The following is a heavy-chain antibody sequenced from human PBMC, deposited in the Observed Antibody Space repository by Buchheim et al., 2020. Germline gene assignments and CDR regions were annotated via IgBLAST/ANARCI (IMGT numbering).Heavy chain of an antibody. Sequence: EVQLVESGGGLVKPGRSLRLSCTASGFTFGDYPMSWFRQAPGKGLEWVGFIRSKVYGGTTEYAASVKGRFTISRDDSKSIAYLQMNSLKTEDTAVYYCKGGGCSSSSCYWGGSFDPWGQGTL. CDR1: GFTFGDYP. V-gene: IGHV3-49*05. CDR2: IRSKVYGGTT. D-gene: IGHD2-2*01. CDR3: KGGGCSSSSCYWGGSFDP. J-gene: IGHJ5*02.